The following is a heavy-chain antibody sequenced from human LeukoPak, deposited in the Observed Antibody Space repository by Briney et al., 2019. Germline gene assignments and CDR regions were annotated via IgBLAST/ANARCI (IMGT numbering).Heavy chain of an antibody. D-gene: IGHD3-3*01. V-gene: IGHV1-69*06. CDR3: ARSLFRFLEWSYRSYYYYYMDV. J-gene: IGHJ6*03. Sequence: GSSVKVSCKASGGTFSSYAISWVRQAPGQGLECMGGIIPIFGTVNYAQKFQGRVTITADKSTSTAYMELSSLRSEDTAVYFCARSLFRFLEWSYRSYYYYYMDVWGKGTTVTASS. CDR1: GGTFSSYA. CDR2: IIPIFGTV.